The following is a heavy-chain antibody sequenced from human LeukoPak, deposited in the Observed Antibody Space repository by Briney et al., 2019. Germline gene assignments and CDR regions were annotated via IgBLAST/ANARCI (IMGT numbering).Heavy chain of an antibody. CDR2: IKQDGSEK. J-gene: IGHJ6*03. Sequence: PGGSLRLSCAASGFTFSSYWMSWVRQAPGKGLEWVANIKQDGSEKYYVDSVKGRFTISRDNAKNSLYLQMNSLRAEDTAVYYCARDLDGDLLYYYYYYMDVWGKGTTVTVSS. CDR3: ARDLDGDLLYYYYYYMDV. V-gene: IGHV3-7*01. CDR1: GFTFSSYW. D-gene: IGHD4-17*01.